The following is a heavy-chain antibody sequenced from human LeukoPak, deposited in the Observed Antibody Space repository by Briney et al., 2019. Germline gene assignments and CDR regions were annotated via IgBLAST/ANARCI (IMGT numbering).Heavy chain of an antibody. V-gene: IGHV4-34*01. Sequence: SETLSLTCDVSGGSFSSYSWNWIRQPPGKGLEWIAEISYAGNTHTGSTSYSASLKSRVTISVDTPKNQFSLHLSSVTASDAGVYYCARGFSGFWEFDSWGQGILVTVSS. CDR1: GGSFSSYS. J-gene: IGHJ4*02. CDR2: ISYAGNTHTGST. D-gene: IGHD1-14*01. CDR3: ARGFSGFWEFDS.